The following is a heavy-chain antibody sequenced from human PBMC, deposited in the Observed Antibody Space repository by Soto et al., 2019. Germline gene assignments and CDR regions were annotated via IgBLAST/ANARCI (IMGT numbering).Heavy chain of an antibody. Sequence: EVQLVESGGGLVQPGGSLTLSCVASGFMFSNYFMTWVRQAPGKGLEWVANIERDGSEKNYADSVKGRFTISRNNAKNSLYLQRNRRRAEDTAVYYCTGGSVWSSDFWGQGTHVAVSS. J-gene: IGHJ4*02. CDR2: IERDGSEK. CDR1: GFMFSNYF. V-gene: IGHV3-7*03. CDR3: TGGSVWSSDF. D-gene: IGHD6-19*01.